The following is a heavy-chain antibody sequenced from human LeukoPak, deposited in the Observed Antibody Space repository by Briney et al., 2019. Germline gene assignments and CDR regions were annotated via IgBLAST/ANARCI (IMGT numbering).Heavy chain of an antibody. D-gene: IGHD2-15*01. CDR2: IYYSGST. Sequence: SETLSLTCTVSGDSINGFYWSWIRQPPGKGLEWIGYIYYSGSTNYSPSLKSRVTMSVDTSKNQFSLKLTSVTAADTAVYYCARGAGGGNYYYYYMDVWGKGTTVTVSS. CDR3: ARGAGGGNYYYYYMDV. V-gene: IGHV4-59*01. J-gene: IGHJ6*03. CDR1: GDSINGFY.